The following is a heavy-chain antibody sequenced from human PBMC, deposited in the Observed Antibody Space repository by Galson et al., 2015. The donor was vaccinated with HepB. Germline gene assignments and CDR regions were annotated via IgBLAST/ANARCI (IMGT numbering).Heavy chain of an antibody. CDR1: GFTFSSYG. D-gene: IGHD5-12*01. Sequence: SLRLSCAASGFTFSSYGMHWVRQAPGKGLEWVAVIWYGGSNKYYADSVKGRFTISRDNSKNTLYLQMNSLRAEDTAVYYCARDKYSGYDGDYYGMDVWGQGTTVTVSS. V-gene: IGHV3-33*01. CDR3: ARDKYSGYDGDYYGMDV. CDR2: IWYGGSNK. J-gene: IGHJ6*02.